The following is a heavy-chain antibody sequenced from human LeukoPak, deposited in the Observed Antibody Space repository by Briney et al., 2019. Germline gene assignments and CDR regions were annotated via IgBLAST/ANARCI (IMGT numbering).Heavy chain of an antibody. D-gene: IGHD6-13*01. CDR3: ARSLRSSSWYPPDY. CDR2: INSDESTT. CDR1: GFTFSSYW. Sequence: GGSLRLSCAASGFTFSSYWMHWVRQAPGKGLVWVSRINSDESTTTYADSVKGRFTISRDNAKNTLYLQMNSLRAEDTAVYYCARSLRSSSWYPPDYWGQGTLVTVSS. J-gene: IGHJ4*02. V-gene: IGHV3-74*01.